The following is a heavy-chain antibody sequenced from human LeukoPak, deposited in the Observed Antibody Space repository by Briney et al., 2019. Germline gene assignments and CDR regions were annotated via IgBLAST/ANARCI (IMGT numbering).Heavy chain of an antibody. CDR1: GDSINNNNYY. V-gene: IGHV4-39*01. CDR2: IFYMGNT. CDR3: ARRGQLVWARYYDD. Sequence: SETLSLTCSVSGDSINNNNYYWGWIRQPPGTGLEWIASIFYMGNTNYNPSLKSRVTISVDTSKNQFSLQMNSVTAADTAVYYCARRGQLVWARYYDDWGRGTLVTVSS. D-gene: IGHD6-6*01. J-gene: IGHJ4*02.